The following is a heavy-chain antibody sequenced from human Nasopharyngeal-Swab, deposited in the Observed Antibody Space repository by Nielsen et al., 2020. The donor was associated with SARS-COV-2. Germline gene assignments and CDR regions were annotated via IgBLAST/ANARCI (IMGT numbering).Heavy chain of an antibody. CDR2: INPNSGGT. V-gene: IGHV1-2*06. Sequence: ASVQVSCKASGYTFTGYYMHWVRQAPGQGLEWMGRINPNSGGTNYAQKFQGRVTMTRDTSISTAYMELSRLRSDDTAVYYCARLYCSGGSCYSSGGDDYWGQGTLVTVSS. D-gene: IGHD2-15*01. CDR1: GYTFTGYY. J-gene: IGHJ4*02. CDR3: ARLYCSGGSCYSSGGDDY.